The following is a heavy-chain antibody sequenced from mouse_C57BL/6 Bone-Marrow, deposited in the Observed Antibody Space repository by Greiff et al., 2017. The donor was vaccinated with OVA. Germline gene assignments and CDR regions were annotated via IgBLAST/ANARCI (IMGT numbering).Heavy chain of an antibody. CDR3: ARDYSNWAWFAY. V-gene: IGHV14-3*01. CDR1: GFNIKNTY. CDR2: IDPATGNT. J-gene: IGHJ3*01. Sequence: EVQLQQSVAELVRPGASVKLSCTASGFNIKNTYMHWVKQRPEQGLEGIGRIDPATGNTKYAPTFQGAATITADTSSNTAYLQLSSLTSEDTAIDYCARDYSNWAWFAYWGQGTLVTVSA. D-gene: IGHD2-5*01.